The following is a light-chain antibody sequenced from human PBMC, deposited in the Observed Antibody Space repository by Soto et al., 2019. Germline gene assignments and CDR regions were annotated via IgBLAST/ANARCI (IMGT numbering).Light chain of an antibody. CDR3: SSYTSSTSYV. J-gene: IGLJ1*01. V-gene: IGLV2-14*03. CDR1: SSDVGGYNY. Sequence: QSALTQPASVSGSPGQSITISCTGTSSDVGGYNYVSWYQQHPGKAPKLVIYDVSNRPSGVSNRFSGSKSGDTASLTISGLQAEDVAVYYCSSYTSSTSYVFGTGTKVTVL. CDR2: DVS.